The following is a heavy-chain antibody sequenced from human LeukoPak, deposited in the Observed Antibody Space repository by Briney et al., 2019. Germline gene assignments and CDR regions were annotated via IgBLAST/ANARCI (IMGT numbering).Heavy chain of an antibody. CDR1: GGSFSTYY. CDR3: ARGLGQLLYTNWFDP. D-gene: IGHD2-2*02. V-gene: IGHV4-34*01. Sequence: SETLSLTCAVYGGSFSTYYWSWIRQPPGKGLEWIGEINHSGSTNYNPSLKSRVTISVDTSKNQFSLKLSSVTAADTAVYYCARGLGQLLYTNWFDPWGQGPLVTVSS. CDR2: INHSGST. J-gene: IGHJ5*02.